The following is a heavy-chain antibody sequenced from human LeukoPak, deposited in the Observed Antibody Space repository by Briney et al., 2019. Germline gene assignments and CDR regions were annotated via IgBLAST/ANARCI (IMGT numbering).Heavy chain of an antibody. V-gene: IGHV3-7*03. CDR2: IKQDGSEK. CDR3: SCPLNYYYYYMDV. CDR1: GFSFSSYW. J-gene: IGHJ6*03. Sequence: PGGSLRLSCAASGFSFSSYWMSWVRQAPGKGLEWVANIKQDGSEKYYVDSVKGRFTISRDNAKNSLYLQMNSLRAEDTAVYYCSCPLNYYYYYMDVWGKGTTVTVSS. D-gene: IGHD2-15*01.